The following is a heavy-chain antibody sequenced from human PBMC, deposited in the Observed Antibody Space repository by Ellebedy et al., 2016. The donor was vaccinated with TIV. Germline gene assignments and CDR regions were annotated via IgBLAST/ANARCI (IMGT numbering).Heavy chain of an antibody. CDR1: GYSLSTYG. V-gene: IGHV1-18*04. Sequence: AASVKVSCKASGYSLSTYGFSWVRQAPGQGLEWMGWISVYTGKTNYAQKFQGRVTLTTDTSTGTAHMELRSLRSDDTAVYYCARGRYSGYDYSDYWGQGTLVTVSS. D-gene: IGHD5-12*01. CDR2: ISVYTGKT. CDR3: ARGRYSGYDYSDY. J-gene: IGHJ4*02.